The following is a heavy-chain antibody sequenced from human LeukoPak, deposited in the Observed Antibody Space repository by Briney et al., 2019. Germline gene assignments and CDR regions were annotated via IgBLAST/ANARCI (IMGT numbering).Heavy chain of an antibody. J-gene: IGHJ3*02. V-gene: IGHV3-7*01. CDR3: AREIGAYCGGDCYSSVHDAFDI. D-gene: IGHD2-21*02. CDR2: IKQDGSEK. CDR1: GFTFSSYW. Sequence: AGGSLRLSCAASGFTFSSYWMSWVRQAPGKGLEWVANIKQDGSEKYYVDSVKGRFTISRDNAKNSLYLQMNSLRAEDTAVYYCAREIGAYCGGDCYSSVHDAFDIWGQGTMVTVSS.